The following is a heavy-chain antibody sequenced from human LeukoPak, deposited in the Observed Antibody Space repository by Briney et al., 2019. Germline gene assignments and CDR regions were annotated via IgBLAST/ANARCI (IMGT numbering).Heavy chain of an antibody. J-gene: IGHJ3*02. D-gene: IGHD4-17*01. V-gene: IGHV3-53*01. CDR3: ARVGATVTYSEGAFDI. CDR1: GFTVSGNY. CDR2: IYSGGST. Sequence: TGGSLRLSCAASGFTVSGNYMSWVRQAPGKGLEWVSVIYSGGSTYYADSVKGRFTISRDNSKNTLYLQMNSLRAEDTAVYYCARVGATVTYSEGAFDIWGQGTMVTVSS.